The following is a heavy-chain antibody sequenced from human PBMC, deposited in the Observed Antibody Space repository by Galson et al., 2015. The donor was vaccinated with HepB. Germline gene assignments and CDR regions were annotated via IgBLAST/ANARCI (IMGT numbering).Heavy chain of an antibody. Sequence: CAISGDSVSSNSAAWNWIRQSPSRGLEWLGRTYYRSKWYNDYAVSVKSRITINPDTSKNQFSLQLNTVTPEDTAVYYCARSAQPVAGGFEGFDYWGQGTLVTVSS. V-gene: IGHV6-1*01. CDR2: TYYRSKWYN. CDR1: GDSVSSNSAA. CDR3: ARSAQPVAGGFEGFDY. D-gene: IGHD6-19*01. J-gene: IGHJ4*02.